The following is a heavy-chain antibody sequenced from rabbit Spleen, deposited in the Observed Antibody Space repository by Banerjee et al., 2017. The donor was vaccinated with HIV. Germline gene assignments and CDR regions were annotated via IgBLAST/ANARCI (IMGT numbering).Heavy chain of an antibody. CDR2: IYAGSSGST. V-gene: IGHV1S40*01. CDR1: GFDLSNYYY. Sequence: QSLEESGGDLVKPGASLTLACTASGFDLSNYYYMCWVRQAPGKGLEWIACIYAGSSGSTYYASWAKGRFTISKTSSTTVTLQMTSLTAADTATYFCARGSATMTMVITGFYFNLWGPGTLVTVS. J-gene: IGHJ4*01. D-gene: IGHD2-1*01. CDR3: ARGSATMTMVITGFYFNL.